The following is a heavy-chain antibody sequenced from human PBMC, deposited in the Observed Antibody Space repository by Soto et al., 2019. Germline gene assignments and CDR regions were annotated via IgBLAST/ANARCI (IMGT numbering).Heavy chain of an antibody. Sequence: PGGSLRLSCAASGFTFSAYGMHWVRQAPGKGLEWVAHISYDGSNKYYRDSVKGRFTVSRVHSKNTLYLQMNSLRAEDTAVYYCAKGQTNFYDSSGPFRYLDYFRSWGQGTLVTVSS. CDR3: AKGQTNFYDSSGPFRYLDYFRS. D-gene: IGHD3-22*01. CDR2: ISYDGSNK. J-gene: IGHJ1*01. V-gene: IGHV3-30*18. CDR1: GFTFSAYG.